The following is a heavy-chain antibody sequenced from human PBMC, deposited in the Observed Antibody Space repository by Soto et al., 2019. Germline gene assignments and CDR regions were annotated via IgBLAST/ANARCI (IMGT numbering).Heavy chain of an antibody. Sequence: ASETLCLTCGVSSASVGGSDGWSWVRQTPEKGPEWIGQIHHSGSTNYNPSLTSRVTMSVDKSKNHFSLNVSSVTATDTAVYYCARGGYYFYMDVWGRGITVTAP. CDR2: IHHSGST. V-gene: IGHV4-4*02. CDR3: ARGGYYFYMDV. J-gene: IGHJ6*03. CDR1: SASVGGSDG. D-gene: IGHD1-26*01.